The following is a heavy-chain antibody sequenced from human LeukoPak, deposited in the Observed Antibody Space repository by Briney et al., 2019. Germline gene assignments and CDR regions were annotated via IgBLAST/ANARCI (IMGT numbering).Heavy chain of an antibody. V-gene: IGHV3-48*03. CDR3: ASPNDYYDSSGFDY. D-gene: IGHD3-22*01. J-gene: IGHJ4*02. CDR1: GFTFSSYE. Sequence: GGSLRLSCAASGFTFSSYEMNWVRQAPGKGLEWVSYISSSGSTVYYADSVKGRFTISRDNAKNSLYLQMNSLRAEDTAVYYCASPNDYYDSSGFDYWGQGTLVTVSS. CDR2: ISSSGSTV.